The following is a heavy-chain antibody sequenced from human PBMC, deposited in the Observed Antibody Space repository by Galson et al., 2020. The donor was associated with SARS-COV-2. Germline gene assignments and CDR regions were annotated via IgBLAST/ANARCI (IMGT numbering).Heavy chain of an antibody. D-gene: IGHD6-13*01. Sequence: GGSLRLSCAASGFTFSSYGMHWVRQAPGKGREWLALIQNDGSNKYYADSVKGRFTISRDNSKNTLYLQMNSMRAEDTALYHCAKDSSTWLATTYFDYWGQGTLVTVSS. J-gene: IGHJ4*02. CDR1: GFTFSSYG. V-gene: IGHV3-30*02. CDR3: AKDSSTWLATTYFDY. CDR2: IQNDGSNK.